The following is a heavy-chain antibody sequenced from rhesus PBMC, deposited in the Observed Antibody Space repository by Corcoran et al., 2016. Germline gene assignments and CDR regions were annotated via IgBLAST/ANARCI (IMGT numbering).Heavy chain of an antibody. CDR1: GYTFTSYW. J-gene: IGHJ4*01. Sequence: QVQLQQPGAELVKPGASVKLSCKASGYTFTSYWMHWVKQRPGQGLEWIGMIQTNSGSTNDNEKFMSKATLTEDKSSSTAYMQLSSLTSEDSEVYYCARGATVVATDWFDYWG. V-gene: IGHV1S9*01. CDR3: ARGATVVATDWFDY. D-gene: IGHD4-29*01. CDR2: IQTNSGST.